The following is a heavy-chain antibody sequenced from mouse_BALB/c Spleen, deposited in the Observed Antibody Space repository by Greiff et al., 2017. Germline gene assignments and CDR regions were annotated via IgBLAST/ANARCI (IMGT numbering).Heavy chain of an antibody. J-gene: IGHJ4*01. CDR3: ARGLSYYGNAVGAMDY. CDR1: GFTFSSYA. Sequence: EVNLVESGGGLVKPGGSLKLSCAASGFTFSSYAMSWVRQTPEKRLEWVASISSGGSTYYPDSVKGRFTISRDNARNILYLQMSSLRSEDTAMYYCARGLSYYGNAVGAMDYWGQGTSVTGSS. D-gene: IGHD2-1*01. V-gene: IGHV5-6-5*01. CDR2: ISSGGST.